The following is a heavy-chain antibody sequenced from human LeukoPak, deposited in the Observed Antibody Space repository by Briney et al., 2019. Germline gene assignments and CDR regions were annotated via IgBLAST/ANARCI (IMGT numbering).Heavy chain of an antibody. CDR2: KSYDGSNK. CDR3: AKDKLRITMIVVVPYFDY. CDR1: GFTFSSYG. V-gene: IGHV3-30*18. J-gene: IGHJ4*02. Sequence: PGRSLRLSCAASGFTFSSYGMHWVRQAPGKGLEWVAVKSYDGSNKYYADSVKGRFTISRDNSKNTLYLQMDSLRAEDTAVYYCAKDKLRITMIVVVPYFDYWGQGTLVTVSS. D-gene: IGHD3-22*01.